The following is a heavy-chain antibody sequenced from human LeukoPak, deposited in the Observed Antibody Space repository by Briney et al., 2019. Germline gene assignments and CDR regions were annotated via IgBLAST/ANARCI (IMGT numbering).Heavy chain of an antibody. CDR3: AGGANRSGYYYFDY. V-gene: IGHV4-4*07. Sequence: SETLSLTCTVSGGSISSYYWSWIRQPAGKGLEWIGRIYTSGSTNYNPSLKSRVTMSVDTSKNQFSLKLSSVTAADTAVYYCAGGANRSGYYYFDYWGQGILVTVSS. D-gene: IGHD3-22*01. CDR2: IYTSGST. CDR1: GGSISSYY. J-gene: IGHJ4*02.